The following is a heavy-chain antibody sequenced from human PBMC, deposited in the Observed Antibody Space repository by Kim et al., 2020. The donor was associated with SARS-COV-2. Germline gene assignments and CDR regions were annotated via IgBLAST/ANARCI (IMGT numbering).Heavy chain of an antibody. CDR2: ISSSSSYI. V-gene: IGHV3-21*01. J-gene: IGHJ6*02. Sequence: GGSLRLSCAASGFTFSSYSMNWVRQAPGKGLEWVSSISSSSSYIYYADSVKGRFTISRDNAKNSLYLQMNSLRAEDTAVYYCARDSDSSGWSLYGGMDVWGQGTMVTVSS. D-gene: IGHD6-19*01. CDR3: ARDSDSSGWSLYGGMDV. CDR1: GFTFSSYS.